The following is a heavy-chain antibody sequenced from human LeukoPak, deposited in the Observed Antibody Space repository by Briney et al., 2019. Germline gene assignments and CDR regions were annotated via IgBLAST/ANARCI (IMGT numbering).Heavy chain of an antibody. V-gene: IGHV4-34*01. CDR1: GGSISSYY. CDR3: ASSTLYYYYYMDV. CDR2: INHSGST. Sequence: SETLSLTCTVSGGSISSYYWSWIRQPPGKGLEWIGEINHSGSTNYNPSLKSRVTISVDTSKNQFSLKLSSVTAADTAVYYCASSTLYYYYYMDVWGKGTTVTVSS. D-gene: IGHD1-1*01. J-gene: IGHJ6*03.